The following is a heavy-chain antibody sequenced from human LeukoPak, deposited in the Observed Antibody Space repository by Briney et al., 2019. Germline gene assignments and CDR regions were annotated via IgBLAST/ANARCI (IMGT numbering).Heavy chain of an antibody. Sequence: PGGSLRLSCAASGFIFSDYYMSWVRQAPGKGLEWVSSISSSSSYIYFADSVKGRFTISRDNAKNSLYLQMNSLRAEDTAVYYCARGRGDYNDAFDIWGQGTMVTVSS. CDR1: GFIFSDYY. CDR2: ISSSSSYI. J-gene: IGHJ3*02. V-gene: IGHV3-21*01. CDR3: ARGRGDYNDAFDI. D-gene: IGHD4-17*01.